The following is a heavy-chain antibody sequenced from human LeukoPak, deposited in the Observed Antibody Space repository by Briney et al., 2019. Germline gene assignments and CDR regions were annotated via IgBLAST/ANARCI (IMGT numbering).Heavy chain of an antibody. Sequence: GGSLRLSCAASGFTFSSYGMHWVRQAPGKWLEWVAVISYDGSNKYYADSVKGRFTISRDNSKNTLYLQMNSLRAEDTAVYYCANPEYYSDAFDIWGQGTMVTVSS. CDR2: ISYDGSNK. CDR1: GFTFSSYG. CDR3: ANPEYYSDAFDI. D-gene: IGHD2/OR15-2a*01. V-gene: IGHV3-30*18. J-gene: IGHJ3*02.